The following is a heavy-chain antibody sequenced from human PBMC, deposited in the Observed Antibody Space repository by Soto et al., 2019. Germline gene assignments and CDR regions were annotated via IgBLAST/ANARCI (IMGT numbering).Heavy chain of an antibody. CDR2: IVVGSGNT. CDR3: AATDGTLVYYYYGMDV. V-gene: IGHV1-58*01. D-gene: IGHD1-26*01. CDR1: GFTFTSSA. J-gene: IGHJ6*02. Sequence: KVSCKASGFTFTSSAVQWVRQARGPRLEWIGWIVVGSGNTNYAQKFQERVTITRDMSTSTAYMELSSLRSEDTAVYYCAATDGTLVYYYYGMDVWGQGTTVTVSS.